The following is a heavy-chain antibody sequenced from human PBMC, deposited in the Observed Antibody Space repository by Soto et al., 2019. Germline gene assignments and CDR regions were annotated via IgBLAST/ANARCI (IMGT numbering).Heavy chain of an antibody. CDR1: GGTFSSYA. CDR2: IIPIFGTA. V-gene: IGHV1-69*06. CDR3: ARSLDGALMVYAIPISYYYGMDV. Sequence: GASVKVSCKASGGTFSSYAISWVRQAPGQGLEWMGGIIPIFGTANYAQKLQGRVTITADKSTSTAYMELSSLRSEDTAVYYCARSLDGALMVYAIPISYYYGMDVWGQGTTVTVSS. J-gene: IGHJ6*02. D-gene: IGHD2-8*01.